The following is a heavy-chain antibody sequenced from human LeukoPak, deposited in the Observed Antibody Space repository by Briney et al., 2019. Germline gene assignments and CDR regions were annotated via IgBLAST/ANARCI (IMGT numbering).Heavy chain of an antibody. CDR2: IIPIFGTA. D-gene: IGHD6-19*01. J-gene: IGHJ6*03. CDR3: ARGGIAVAGTFDYYYYYMDV. V-gene: IGHV1-69*05. CDR1: GGTFSSYA. Sequence: SVKVSCKASGGTFSSYAISWVRQAPGQGLEWMGGIIPIFGTANYAQKFQGRVTITTDESTSTAYMELSRLRSDDTAVYYCARGGIAVAGTFDYYYYYMDVWGKGTTVTVSS.